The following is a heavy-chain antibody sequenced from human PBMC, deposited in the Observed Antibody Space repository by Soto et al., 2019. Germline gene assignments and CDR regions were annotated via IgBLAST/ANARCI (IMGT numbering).Heavy chain of an antibody. J-gene: IGHJ4*02. CDR1: GGSISSGGYY. V-gene: IGHV4-31*03. D-gene: IGHD2-15*01. Sequence: SETLSLTCTVSGGSISSGGYYWSWIRQHPGKGLEWIGYIYYSGSTYYNPSLKSRVTISVDTSKNQFSMKLSSVTAADTAVYFCVSSLTTYCSGGSCYGLFDYWGQGTLVTVSS. CDR3: VSSLTTYCSGGSCYGLFDY. CDR2: IYYSGST.